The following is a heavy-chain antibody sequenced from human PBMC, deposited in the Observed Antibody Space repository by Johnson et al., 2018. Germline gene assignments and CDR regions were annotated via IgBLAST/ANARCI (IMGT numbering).Heavy chain of an antibody. CDR3: ASEMGIIRANYYQYGMDV. CDR1: GFTFSNYG. Sequence: QVQLVESGGGLVQPGGSXRLSCAASGFTFSNYGMHWVRQAPGSKGLEWVAVISYDGSNKYYADSVKGRFPISRDNSKNTLYLQMNSLRAEDTAVYYCASEMGIIRANYYQYGMDVWGQGTTVTVSS. D-gene: IGHD3-3*01. V-gene: IGHV3-30*03. CDR2: ISYDGSNK. J-gene: IGHJ6*02.